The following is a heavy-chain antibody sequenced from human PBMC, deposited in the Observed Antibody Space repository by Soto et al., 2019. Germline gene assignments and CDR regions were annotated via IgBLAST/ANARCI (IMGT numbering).Heavy chain of an antibody. Sequence: SETLSLTCAVYGGSFSGYYWSWIRQPPGKGLEWIGEINHSGSTNYNPSLKSRVTISVDTSKNQFSLKLSSVTAADTAVYYCARHSSSWYEGYYYYGMDVWGQGTTVTVSS. V-gene: IGHV4-34*01. CDR3: ARHSSSWYEGYYYYGMDV. CDR2: INHSGST. J-gene: IGHJ6*02. CDR1: GGSFSGYY. D-gene: IGHD6-13*01.